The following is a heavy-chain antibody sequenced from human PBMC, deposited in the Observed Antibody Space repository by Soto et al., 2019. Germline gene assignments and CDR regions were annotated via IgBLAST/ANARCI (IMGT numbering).Heavy chain of an antibody. J-gene: IGHJ4*02. CDR3: AKLSSGWYTHFDY. V-gene: IGHV3-30*18. D-gene: IGHD6-19*01. CDR2: ISYDGSNK. Sequence: QVQLVESGGGVVQPGRSLRLSCAASGFTFSSYGMHWVRQAPGKGLEWVAVISYDGSNKYYADSVKGRFTISRDNSKNTLYLQMNSLRAEDTAVYYCAKLSSGWYTHFDYWGQGTLVTVSS. CDR1: GFTFSSYG.